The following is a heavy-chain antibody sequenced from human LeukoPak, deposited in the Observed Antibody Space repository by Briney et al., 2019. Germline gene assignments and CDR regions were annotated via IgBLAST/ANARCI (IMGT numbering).Heavy chain of an antibody. Sequence: ASVKVSCKVSGYTLTELSMHWVRQAPGKGLEWMGGFDPEDGETIYAQKFQGRVTMTEDTSTDTAYMELRSLRSEDTAVYYCATYLRYYDSSGLCYYHGMDVWGQGTTVTVSS. CDR2: FDPEDGET. CDR1: GYTLTELS. D-gene: IGHD3-22*01. V-gene: IGHV1-24*01. J-gene: IGHJ6*02. CDR3: ATYLRYYDSSGLCYYHGMDV.